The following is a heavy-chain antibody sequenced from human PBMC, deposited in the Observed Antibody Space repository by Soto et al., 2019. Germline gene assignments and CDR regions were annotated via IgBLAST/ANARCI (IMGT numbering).Heavy chain of an antibody. D-gene: IGHD3-22*01. CDR2: IYHSGST. J-gene: IGHJ4*02. CDR3: AREGYYDSSGYFDY. CDR1: GYSISSGYY. V-gene: IGHV4-38-2*02. Sequence: SETLSLTCAVSGYSISSGYYWGWIRQPPGKGLEWIGSIYHSGSTYYNPSLKGRVTISVDTSKNQFSLKLSSVTAADTAVYYCAREGYYDSSGYFDYWGQGTLVTVSS.